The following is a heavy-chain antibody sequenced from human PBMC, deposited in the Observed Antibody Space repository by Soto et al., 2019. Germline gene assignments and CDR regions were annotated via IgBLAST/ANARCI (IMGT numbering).Heavy chain of an antibody. D-gene: IGHD3-9*01. J-gene: IGHJ4*02. CDR2: VYYSGSV. V-gene: IGHV4-59*01. CDR3: ARVTYDSFTAYSYYFDY. CDR1: GDSIRPYY. Sequence: TLSLTCTVSGDSIRPYYWTWIRQPPGKGLEWIGYVYYSGSVNYKSSLKSRVTMSVDTSKNQFSLRLNSVTAADTAVYYCARVTYDSFTAYSYYFDYWGQGTLVTVSS.